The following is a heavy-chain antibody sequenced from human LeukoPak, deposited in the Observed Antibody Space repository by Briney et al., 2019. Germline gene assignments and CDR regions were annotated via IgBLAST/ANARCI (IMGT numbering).Heavy chain of an antibody. V-gene: IGHV4-59*01. CDR2: IYYSGST. J-gene: IGHJ4*02. D-gene: IGHD1-26*01. CDR3: ARYSGSYSVYFDY. CDR1: GGSISSYY. Sequence: SETLSLTCTVSGGSISSYYWSWIRQPPGKGLEWLGYIYYSGSTNYNPSLKSRVPISVDTSKNQFSLRLSSVTAADTAVYYCARYSGSYSVYFDYWGQGTLVTVSS.